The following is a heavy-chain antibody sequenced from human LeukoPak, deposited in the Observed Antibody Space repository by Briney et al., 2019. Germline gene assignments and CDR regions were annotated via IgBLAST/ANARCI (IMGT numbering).Heavy chain of an antibody. D-gene: IGHD3-9*01. V-gene: IGHV1-58*01. CDR2: IVVGSGDT. J-gene: IGHJ4*02. CDR3: AAVSVGEFLVFDY. Sequence: VAPVKVSCKASGFTFTSSAVQWVRQARGQRLEWIGWIVVGSGDTNYAQKFQERVTITRDMSTSTAYMELSSLRSEDTAVYYCAAVSVGEFLVFDYWGQGTLVTVSS. CDR1: GFTFTSSA.